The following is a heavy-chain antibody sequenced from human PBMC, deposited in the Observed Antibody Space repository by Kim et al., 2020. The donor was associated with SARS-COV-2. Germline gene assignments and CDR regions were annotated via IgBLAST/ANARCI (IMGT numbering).Heavy chain of an antibody. Sequence: GGSLRLSCAASGLTFRNYGMHWVRQAPGRGLEWVAIISYDGSNKYYADSVKGRFTISRDNSKNTLYLQMNSLRAEDTAVYYCASLRYSSKSYHSDYWGQGTLVTVSS. J-gene: IGHJ4*02. CDR3: ASLRYSSKSYHSDY. V-gene: IGHV3-33*01. D-gene: IGHD3-10*01. CDR1: GLTFRNYG. CDR2: ISYDGSNK.